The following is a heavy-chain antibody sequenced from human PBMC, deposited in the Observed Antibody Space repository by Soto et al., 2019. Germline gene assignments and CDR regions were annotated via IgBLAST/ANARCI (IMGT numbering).Heavy chain of an antibody. CDR3: ARGGTAVVQKGLDV. J-gene: IGHJ6*02. V-gene: IGHV5-10-1*01. Sequence: GGSLRLSCAGSGYTFTSYYITWARQLPGKGLEWMGRIDPSDSYTTYNPSFRGHVTISADKSIRTAYLQWSSLEASDSGMYYCARGGTAVVQKGLDVWGQGTSVPVSS. CDR1: GYTFTSYY. CDR2: IDPSDSYT. D-gene: IGHD1-1*01.